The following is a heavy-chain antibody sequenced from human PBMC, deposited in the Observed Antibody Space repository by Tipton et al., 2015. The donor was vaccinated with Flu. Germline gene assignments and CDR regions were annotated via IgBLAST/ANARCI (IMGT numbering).Heavy chain of an antibody. CDR1: GGSIGVTTYY. Sequence: LRLSCTVSGGSIGVTTYYWGWIRQPPGKGLEYIGSVYYTGGTYFNPSLKSRVTVSIDTSKKQFSLKLNSVTAADTVVYYCARLSLSFNAFDIWGQGTTVIVSS. J-gene: IGHJ3*02. V-gene: IGHV4-39*07. D-gene: IGHD2/OR15-2a*01. CDR3: ARLSLSFNAFDI. CDR2: VYYTGGT.